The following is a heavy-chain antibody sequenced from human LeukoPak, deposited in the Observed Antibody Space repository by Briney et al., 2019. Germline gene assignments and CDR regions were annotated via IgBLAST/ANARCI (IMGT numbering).Heavy chain of an antibody. CDR3: ARDGDYYDSSGYYFPSLYY. Sequence: ASVKVSCKASGYTFTSYAMNWVRQAPGQGLEWMGWINTNTGNPTYAQGFTGRFVFSLDTSVSTAYLQISSLKAEDTAVYYCARDGDYYDSSGYYFPSLYYWGQGTLVTVSS. D-gene: IGHD3-22*01. J-gene: IGHJ4*02. CDR1: GYTFTSYA. V-gene: IGHV7-4-1*02. CDR2: INTNTGNP.